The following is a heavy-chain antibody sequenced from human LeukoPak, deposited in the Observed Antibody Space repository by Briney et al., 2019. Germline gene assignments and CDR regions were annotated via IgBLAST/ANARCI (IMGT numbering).Heavy chain of an antibody. V-gene: IGHV3-21*01. CDR3: ARLVWDTTMADGDIDS. CDR2: ISSASTYI. Sequence: GGSLRLSCAASGFTFSSYSMNWVRQAPGKGLEWVSSISSASTYIYYADSVKGRFIISRDNAKNSLYLQMNSLRAEDTAMYYCARLVWDTTMADGDIDSWGQGTLLIVSS. J-gene: IGHJ4*02. D-gene: IGHD5-18*01. CDR1: GFTFSSYS.